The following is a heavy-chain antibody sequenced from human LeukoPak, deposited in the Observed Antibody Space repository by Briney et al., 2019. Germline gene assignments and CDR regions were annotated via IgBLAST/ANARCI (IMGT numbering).Heavy chain of an antibody. J-gene: IGHJ4*02. D-gene: IGHD3-10*01. CDR3: ARLITMVRGVTRDY. CDR1: GGSISSSSYY. CDR2: IYYSGST. Sequence: SETLSLTCTVSGGSISSSSYYWGWIRQSPGKGLEWIGSIYYSGSTYYNPSLKSRVTISVDTSKNQFSLKLSSVTAADTAVYYCARLITMVRGVTRDYWGQGTLVTVSS. V-gene: IGHV4-39*01.